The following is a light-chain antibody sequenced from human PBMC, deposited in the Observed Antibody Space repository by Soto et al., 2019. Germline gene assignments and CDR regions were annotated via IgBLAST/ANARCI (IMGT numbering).Light chain of an antibody. CDR2: KGS. CDR3: QQYNSDMYT. Sequence: DIQMTQSPSTLSASVGDRVTITCRASQSISTWLAWYQQKPGKAPEVLIYKGSTLQRGVPSRFSGSGSGTEFTLTISSLQPEDSATYYCQQYNSDMYTFGQGTKLEIK. J-gene: IGKJ2*01. V-gene: IGKV1-5*03. CDR1: QSISTW.